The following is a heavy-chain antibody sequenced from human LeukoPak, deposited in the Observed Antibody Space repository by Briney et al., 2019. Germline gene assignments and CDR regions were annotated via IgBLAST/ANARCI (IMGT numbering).Heavy chain of an antibody. J-gene: IGHJ4*02. CDR3: ARDAVEGVVPAATDVLEGYFDY. CDR1: GFTFSSYA. V-gene: IGHV3-30-3*01. Sequence: GRSLRLSCAASGFTFSSYAMHWVRQAPGKGLEWVAVISYDGSNKYYADSVKGRFTISRDNSRNTLYLQMNSLRAEDTAVYYCARDAVEGVVPAATDVLEGYFDYWGQGTLVTVSS. CDR2: ISYDGSNK. D-gene: IGHD2-2*01.